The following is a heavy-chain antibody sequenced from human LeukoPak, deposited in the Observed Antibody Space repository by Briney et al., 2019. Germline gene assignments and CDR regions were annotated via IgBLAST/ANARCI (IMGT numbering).Heavy chain of an antibody. D-gene: IGHD1-1*01. J-gene: IGHJ4*02. CDR1: VFTFCIDA. Sequence: GRSLRLSCAASVFTFCIDAMHRVRDAPGGGLEWVALILSGGSKTYYPDSVRGRFTISRDNSKSTLYLQMNSLRDEDTAGHYCVKDRAGHWTFDYWGQGTLVTVTS. V-gene: IGHV3-30*18. CDR3: VKDRAGHWTFDY. CDR2: ILSGGSKT.